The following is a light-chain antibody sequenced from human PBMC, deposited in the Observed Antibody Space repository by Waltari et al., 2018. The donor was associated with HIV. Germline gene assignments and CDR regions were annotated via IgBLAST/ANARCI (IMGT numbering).Light chain of an antibody. V-gene: IGLV2-14*01. CDR1: SSDVVSYNY. Sequence: QSALTQPASVSGSPGQSITISCTGTSSDVVSYNYVSWYQHRPGNAPKLMIYEVSIRPSGVSNPFSGSKSGYPASLTISGLQAEDEADYYCSSYTSTSTSCVFGTGTKVTVL. CDR2: EVS. CDR3: SSYTSTSTSCV. J-gene: IGLJ1*01.